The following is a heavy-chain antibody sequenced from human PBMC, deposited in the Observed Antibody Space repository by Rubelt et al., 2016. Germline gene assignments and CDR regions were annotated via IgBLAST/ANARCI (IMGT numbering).Heavy chain of an antibody. V-gene: IGHV4-61*01. CDR3: ASDDPSIAVAGPVFDY. J-gene: IGHJ4*02. Sequence: QVQLQESGPGLVKPSETLSLTCTVSGDSVSSNNYYWSWVRQPPGKGLEWIGYIYYSVSTNLNPSLKSRLTMSVDTSKNQFSLKLNSVTAADTAVYYCASDDPSIAVAGPVFDYWGQGTLVTVSS. D-gene: IGHD6-19*01. CDR1: GDSVSSNNYY. CDR2: IYYSVST.